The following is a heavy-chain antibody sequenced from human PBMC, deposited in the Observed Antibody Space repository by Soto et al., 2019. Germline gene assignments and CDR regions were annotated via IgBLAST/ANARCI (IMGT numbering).Heavy chain of an antibody. D-gene: IGHD3-3*01. CDR2: IYYSGST. J-gene: IGHJ6*02. Sequence: PTETLSLTSTVSGGSISSGGYYWSWIRQHPGKGLEWIGYIYYSGSTYYNPSLKSRVTISVDTSKNQFSLKLSSVTAADTAVYYCARDRVFWSGYSQEDIDYYYYGMDVWGQGTTVTVSS. CDR1: GGSISSGGYY. V-gene: IGHV4-31*03. CDR3: ARDRVFWSGYSQEDIDYYYYGMDV.